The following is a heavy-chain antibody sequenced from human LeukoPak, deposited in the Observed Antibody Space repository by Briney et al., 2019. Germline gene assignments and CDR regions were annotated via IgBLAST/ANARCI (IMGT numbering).Heavy chain of an antibody. V-gene: IGHV1-18*01. Sequence: ASVKVSFKASGYTFTSYGISWVRQAPGQGLEWMGLISAYNGNTNYEQKLQGRVTMTTDTATRTAYMELRSLRSDDTAVYYCARDEGLYCGGDCPNGYWGQGTLVTVSS. CDR1: GYTFTSYG. D-gene: IGHD2-21*01. CDR3: ARDEGLYCGGDCPNGY. J-gene: IGHJ4*02. CDR2: ISAYNGNT.